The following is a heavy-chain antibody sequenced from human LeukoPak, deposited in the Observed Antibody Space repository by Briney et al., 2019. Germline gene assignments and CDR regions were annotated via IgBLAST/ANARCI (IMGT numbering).Heavy chain of an antibody. CDR2: IYTSGST. CDR1: GGSISSGSYY. D-gene: IGHD3-10*01. J-gene: IGHJ6*03. V-gene: IGHV4-61*02. CDR3: ARQGFSGSPYYYYYMDV. Sequence: SETLSLTCTVSGGSISSGSYYWNWIRQPAGKGLEWIGRIYTSGSTKYNPSLKSRVTVSVDTSKNQFSLMLSSVTAADTAVYYCARQGFSGSPYYYYYMDVWGKGTTVTVSS.